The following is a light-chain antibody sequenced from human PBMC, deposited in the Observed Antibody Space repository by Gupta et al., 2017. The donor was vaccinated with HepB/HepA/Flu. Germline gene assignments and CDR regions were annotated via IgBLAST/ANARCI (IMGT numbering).Light chain of an antibody. Sequence: QPVLPPSSSVSASLGSSVKLTCTLNSGYSGYIIAWHQQPPGKAPPYLMMIESSEVYNRGSGLPDRFSGSGSGADRHLIIANLQADDEDNYYCETGDSNIVVFGGGTNVTVL. CDR2: IESSEVY. J-gene: IGLJ2*01. CDR3: ETGDSNIVV. CDR1: SGYSGYI. V-gene: IGLV4-60*03.